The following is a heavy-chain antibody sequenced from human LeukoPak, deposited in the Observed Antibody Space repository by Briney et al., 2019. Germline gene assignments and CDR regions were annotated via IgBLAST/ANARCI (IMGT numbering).Heavy chain of an antibody. CDR1: GGSVTDYY. Sequence: KPSETLSLTCTVSGGSVTDYYWSWLRQSPGKGLEWIGYIYYTGTSYNPSLKSRVTISADTSKNQFSLKLISVTAADTAVYYCASRKLGNDYWGQGTLVTVSS. V-gene: IGHV4-59*02. D-gene: IGHD7-27*01. CDR3: ASRKLGNDY. CDR2: IYYTGT. J-gene: IGHJ4*02.